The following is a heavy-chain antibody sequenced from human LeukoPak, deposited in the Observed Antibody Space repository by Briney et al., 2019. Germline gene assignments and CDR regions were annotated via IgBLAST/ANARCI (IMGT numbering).Heavy chain of an antibody. CDR1: GGSTSSYY. V-gene: IGHV4-59*01. Sequence: SETLSLTCTVSGGSTSSYYWSWIRQPPGKGLEWIGYIYYSGSTNYNPSLKSRVTISVDTSKNQFSLKLSSVTAADTAVYYCARGFSGYFDYWGQGTLVTVSS. CDR3: ARGFSGYFDY. J-gene: IGHJ4*02. CDR2: IYYSGST. D-gene: IGHD1-26*01.